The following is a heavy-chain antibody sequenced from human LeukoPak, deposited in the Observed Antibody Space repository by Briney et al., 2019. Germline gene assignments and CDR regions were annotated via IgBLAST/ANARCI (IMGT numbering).Heavy chain of an antibody. J-gene: IGHJ4*02. CDR2: IDYSGDT. Sequence: PSETLSLTCTVSGGSISTYYWSWIRQPPGRGLEWIGYIDYSGDTTYNPSLKSRVTISVDTSKNHFSLNLNSVTTADSAVCYCARAPWGYYFDYWGQGTLVTVSS. V-gene: IGHV4-59*01. CDR3: ARAPWGYYFDY. CDR1: GGSISTYY. D-gene: IGHD7-27*01.